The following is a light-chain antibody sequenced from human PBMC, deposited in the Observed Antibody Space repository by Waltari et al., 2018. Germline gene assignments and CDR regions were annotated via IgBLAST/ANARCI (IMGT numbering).Light chain of an antibody. CDR3: MQGTHWPWT. V-gene: IGKV2-30*01. J-gene: IGKJ1*01. Sequence: DVVMTQSPLSLPVTLGQPASISCRSSQSLVSRDGNTYFNWFHHRPGQSPGRLLYKVSNRDAGVPDRVSGSGSGTDFTLRISRVEAEDVGIYYCMQGTHWPWTFGQGTKVEIK. CDR2: KVS. CDR1: QSLVSRDGNTY.